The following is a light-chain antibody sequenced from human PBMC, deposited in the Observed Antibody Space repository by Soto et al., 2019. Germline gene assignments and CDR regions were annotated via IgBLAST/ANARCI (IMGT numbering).Light chain of an antibody. Sequence: AILIAPKPSPLLPPTGARVPHHFRASQGISSYLAWYQQKPGKAPKLLIYAASTLQSGVPSRFSGSGSGTDFTLTISCLQSEDFATYYCQQYYSYPQTFGQRTKVDIK. CDR3: QQYYSYPQT. CDR1: QGISSY. J-gene: IGKJ1*01. CDR2: AAS. V-gene: IGKV1-8*01.